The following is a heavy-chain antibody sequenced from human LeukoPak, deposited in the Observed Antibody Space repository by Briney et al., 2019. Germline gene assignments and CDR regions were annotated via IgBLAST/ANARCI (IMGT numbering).Heavy chain of an antibody. CDR2: INHSGST. D-gene: IGHD5-18*01. J-gene: IGHJ3*02. CDR3: ARGTEPDTAMTKAFDI. Sequence: PSETLSLTCTVSGGSISSSSYYWGWIRQPPGKGLEWIGEINHSGSTNYNPSLKSRVTISVDTSKNQFSPKLSSVTAADTAVYYCARGTEPDTAMTKAFDIWGQGTMVTVSS. V-gene: IGHV4-39*07. CDR1: GGSISSSSYY.